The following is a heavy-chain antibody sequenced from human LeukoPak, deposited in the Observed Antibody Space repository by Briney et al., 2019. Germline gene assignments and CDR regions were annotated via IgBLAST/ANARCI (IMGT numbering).Heavy chain of an antibody. CDR3: ARGDVYCSSTSCYSWFDP. Sequence: SETLSLTCAVYGGSFSGYYWSWIRQPPGKGLEWIGEINHSGSTNYNPSLKSRVTISVDTSKNQFSLKLSSVTAADTAVYYCARGDVYCSSTSCYSWFDPWGQGTLVTVSS. CDR1: GGSFSGYY. J-gene: IGHJ5*02. D-gene: IGHD2-2*01. V-gene: IGHV4-34*01. CDR2: INHSGST.